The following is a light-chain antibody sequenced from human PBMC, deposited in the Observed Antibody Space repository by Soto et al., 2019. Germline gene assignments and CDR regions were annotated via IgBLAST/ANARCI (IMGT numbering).Light chain of an antibody. Sequence: EIVLTQSPATLSLSPGEIATLSCRASQSVSSYLAWYPHKPGQAPRLLIYDASNRATGIPARFSGSGSGTDFTLSISSLEPEDFAVYYGQQRSNWPTYTFGQGTKLEIK. CDR1: QSVSSY. CDR2: DAS. CDR3: QQRSNWPTYT. V-gene: IGKV3-11*01. J-gene: IGKJ2*01.